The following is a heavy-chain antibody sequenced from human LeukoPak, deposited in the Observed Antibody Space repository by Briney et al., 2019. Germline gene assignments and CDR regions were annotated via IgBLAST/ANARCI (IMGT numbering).Heavy chain of an antibody. CDR3: ARGRGKWFGELSHFDY. J-gene: IGHJ4*02. D-gene: IGHD3-10*01. Sequence: ASVKVSCKASGYTFTSYYMHWVRQAPGQGLEWMGIINPSGGSTSYAQKFQGRVTMTRDMSTSTVYMELSSLRSEDTAVYYCARGRGKWFGELSHFDYWGQGTLVTVSS. CDR1: GYTFTSYY. V-gene: IGHV1-46*01. CDR2: INPSGGST.